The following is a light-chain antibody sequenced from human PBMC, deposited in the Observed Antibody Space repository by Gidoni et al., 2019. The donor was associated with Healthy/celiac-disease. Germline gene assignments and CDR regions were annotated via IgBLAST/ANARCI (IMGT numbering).Light chain of an antibody. CDR2: DVS. CDR3: SSYTSSSTPYWV. Sequence: QSALTQPASVSGSPGQSITISCTGTSSDVGGYNYVSWSQQPPGKAPKLMIYDVSNRPSGVSNRFSGSKSGNTASLTISGLQAEDEADYYCSSYTSSSTPYWVFGGGTKLTVL. CDR1: SSDVGGYNY. J-gene: IGLJ3*02. V-gene: IGLV2-14*03.